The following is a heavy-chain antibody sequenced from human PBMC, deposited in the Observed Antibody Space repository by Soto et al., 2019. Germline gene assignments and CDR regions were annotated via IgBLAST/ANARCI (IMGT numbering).Heavy chain of an antibody. Sequence: DVHLVESGGALVQPGGSLRLPCAGSGFMFSNFRMHWVRQAPGKGLVWVARINTDGSVTSHADSVKGRFTISRDKAKSTLYLQMHSLREEDSAMYSCARQTGLGTTNYLGQGTMVTVSS. CDR3: ARQTGLGTTNY. D-gene: IGHD3-9*01. CDR1: GFMFSNFR. CDR2: INTDGSVT. J-gene: IGHJ4*02. V-gene: IGHV3-74*01.